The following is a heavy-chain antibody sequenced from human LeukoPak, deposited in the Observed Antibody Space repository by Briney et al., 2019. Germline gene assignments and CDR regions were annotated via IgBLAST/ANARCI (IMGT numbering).Heavy chain of an antibody. V-gene: IGHV3-23*01. D-gene: IGHD6-13*01. CDR1: GFTFSSYA. J-gene: IGHJ4*02. CDR2: ISGSGGST. CDR3: AKGDSSSWYFGDY. Sequence: PGGSLRLSCAASGFTFSSYAMSWVRQAPGKGLEWVSAISGSGGSTYYADSVKGRFTISRDNSKNTLYLQMNSLRAEDTAVYYGAKGDSSSWYFGDYWGQGTLVTVSS.